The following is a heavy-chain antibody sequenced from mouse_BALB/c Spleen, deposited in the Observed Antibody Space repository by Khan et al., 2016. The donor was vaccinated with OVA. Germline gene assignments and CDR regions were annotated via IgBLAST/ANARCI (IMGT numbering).Heavy chain of an antibody. J-gene: IGHJ3*01. CDR3: ARLAYYYNSEGFAY. D-gene: IGHD1-1*01. CDR2: ISSGGSYP. Sequence: EVQGVESGGDLVKPGGSLKLSCAASGFTFSTYGMSWVRQTPDKRLEWVATISSGGSYPYSPDSVKGRFPISRDNAKNTLSLQMSSLKSEDTAMYYCARLAYYYNSEGFAYWGQGTLVTVSA. CDR1: GFTFSTYG. V-gene: IGHV5-6*01.